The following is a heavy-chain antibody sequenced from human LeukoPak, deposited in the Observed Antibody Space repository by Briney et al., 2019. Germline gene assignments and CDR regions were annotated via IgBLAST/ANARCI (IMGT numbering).Heavy chain of an antibody. Sequence: QPGXSLRLSCAASGFTFSSYSMNWVRQAPGKGLEWVSYISSSSSTIYYADSVKGRFTISRDNAKNSLYLQMNSLRAEDTAVYYCARRAEVATIGVSVEMAQDYWGQGTLVTVSS. V-gene: IGHV3-48*01. CDR2: ISSSSSTI. CDR3: ARRAEVATIGVSVEMAQDY. J-gene: IGHJ4*02. CDR1: GFTFSSYS. D-gene: IGHD5-12*01.